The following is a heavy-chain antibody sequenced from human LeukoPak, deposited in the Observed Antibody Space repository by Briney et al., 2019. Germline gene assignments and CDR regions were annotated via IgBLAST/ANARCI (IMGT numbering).Heavy chain of an antibody. D-gene: IGHD3-22*01. Sequence: ASVKVSCKVSGYTLTELSMHWVRQAPGQGLEWMGWISAYNGNTNYAQKLQGRITMTTDTSTSTAYMDLRSLRSDDTAVYYCARDYYDSSGYLRDYGGQGTLVTVSS. J-gene: IGHJ4*02. CDR2: ISAYNGNT. CDR1: GYTLTELS. V-gene: IGHV1-18*01. CDR3: ARDYYDSSGYLRDY.